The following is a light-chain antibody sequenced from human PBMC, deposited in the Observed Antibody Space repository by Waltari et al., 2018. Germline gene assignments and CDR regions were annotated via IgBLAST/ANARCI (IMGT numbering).Light chain of an antibody. CDR2: KAS. Sequence: DIQMTQSPSTLSASVGDRVPITCRASQSISSWLAWYQQKPGKAPKLLIYKASSLESGVPSRFSGSGSVTEFTLTISSLQPDDFATYYCQQYNSYSPYTFGQGTKLEIK. CDR3: QQYNSYSPYT. J-gene: IGKJ2*01. CDR1: QSISSW. V-gene: IGKV1-5*03.